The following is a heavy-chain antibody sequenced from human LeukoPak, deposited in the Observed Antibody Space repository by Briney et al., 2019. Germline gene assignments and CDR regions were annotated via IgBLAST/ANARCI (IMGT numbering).Heavy chain of an antibody. CDR1: GGAISSYY. J-gene: IGHJ4*02. CDR3: ARATGLDSSSWVDLYYFDY. V-gene: IGHV4-4*07. CDR2: IYSSGST. D-gene: IGHD6-13*01. Sequence: SETLSLTCTVSGGAISSYYWSWIRRAAGKGLEWIGRIYSSGSTNYNPSLKSRVTMSVDTSKNQFSLKLSSVTAADTAVYYCARATGLDSSSWVDLYYFDYWGQGTLVTVSS.